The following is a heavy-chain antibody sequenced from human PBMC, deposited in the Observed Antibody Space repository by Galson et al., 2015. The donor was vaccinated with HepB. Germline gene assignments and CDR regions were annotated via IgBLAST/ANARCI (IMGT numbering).Heavy chain of an antibody. CDR2: INPNSGGT. Sequence: SVKVSCKASGYTFTGYYMHWVRQAPGQGLEWMGWINPNSGGTNYAQKFQGRVTMTRDTSISTAYMELSRLRSDDTAVYYCARDAYLGYCSSTSCYTCQYWGPGTLVTVSS. V-gene: IGHV1-2*02. CDR1: GYTFTGYY. D-gene: IGHD2-2*02. J-gene: IGHJ4*02. CDR3: ARDAYLGYCSSTSCYTCQY.